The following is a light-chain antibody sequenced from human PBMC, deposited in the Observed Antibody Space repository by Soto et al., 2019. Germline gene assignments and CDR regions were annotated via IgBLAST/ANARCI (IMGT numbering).Light chain of an antibody. CDR2: KAT. CDR3: QQYNDYQYI. CDR1: QSITTW. Sequence: DIQTTQSPSTLSASVGDRVTITCRASQSITTWLAWYQQKPGKAPKLLIYKATNLQSGVPSRFSGSGSGTEFSLTISSLQPDDFATYYCQQYNDYQYIFGQGTKLEIK. V-gene: IGKV1-5*03. J-gene: IGKJ2*01.